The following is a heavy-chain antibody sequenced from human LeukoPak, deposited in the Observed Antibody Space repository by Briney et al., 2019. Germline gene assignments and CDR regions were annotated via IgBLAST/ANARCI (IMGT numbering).Heavy chain of an antibody. J-gene: IGHJ4*02. D-gene: IGHD1-26*01. V-gene: IGHV3-30-3*01. CDR2: ISYVGSNK. CDR3: ARDTVGATSYYFDY. CDR1: GFTFSSYA. Sequence: GGSLRLSCAASGFTFSSYAMHWVRQAPGKGLEWVAVISYVGSNKYYADSVKGRFTISRDNSKNTLYLQMNSLRAEDTAVYYCARDTVGATSYYFDYWGQGTLVTVSS.